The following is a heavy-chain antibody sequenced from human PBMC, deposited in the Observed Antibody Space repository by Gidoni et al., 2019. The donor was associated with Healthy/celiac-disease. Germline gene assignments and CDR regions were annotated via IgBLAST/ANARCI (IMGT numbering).Heavy chain of an antibody. J-gene: IGHJ4*02. CDR1: GFPFSSYS. CDR2: ISSSSSYI. CDR3: ATEGGDYAPFDY. V-gene: IGHV3-21*01. D-gene: IGHD2-21*02. Sequence: EVQLVASGGVLVTPGGSLRLSCAASGFPFSSYSLNWVRQAPGKGLEWVSSISSSSSYIDYADSVKGRFTISRDNAKNSLYLQMNSLRAEDTAVYYCATEGGDYAPFDYWGQGTLVTVSS.